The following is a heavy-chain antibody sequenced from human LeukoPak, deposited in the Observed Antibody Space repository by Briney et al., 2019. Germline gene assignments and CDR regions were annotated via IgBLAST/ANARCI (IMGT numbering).Heavy chain of an antibody. V-gene: IGHV1-8*01. CDR1: GYTFSSYD. CDR3: ARGKGIGPRDNWFDP. J-gene: IGHJ5*02. CDR2: MNPSSGNT. Sequence: GASVKVSCKTSGYTFSSYDINWVRQATGQGLEWMGRMNPSSGNTGYAQKFQGRVTMTRNTSITTAYMELSSLRSEDTAVYYCARGKGIGPRDNWFDPWGQGTPVTVSS. D-gene: IGHD2-21*01.